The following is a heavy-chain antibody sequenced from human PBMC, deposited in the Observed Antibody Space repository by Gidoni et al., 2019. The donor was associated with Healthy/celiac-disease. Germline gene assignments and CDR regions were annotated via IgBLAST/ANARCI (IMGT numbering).Heavy chain of an antibody. V-gene: IGHV3-11*01. J-gene: IGHJ4*02. CDR3: ARDSGARVVTAVFDY. CDR2: ISSSGSSI. CDR1: GFNFCDYY. D-gene: IGHD2-21*02. Sequence: QVQLVESGVGLVKPGWSLRLSCAASGFNFCDYYMSWILQAPGKGLEWVAYISSSGSSIYYADSVKGRFTISRDNAKNSLYLQMNSLRAEDTAVYYCARDSGARVVTAVFDYWGQGTLVTVSS.